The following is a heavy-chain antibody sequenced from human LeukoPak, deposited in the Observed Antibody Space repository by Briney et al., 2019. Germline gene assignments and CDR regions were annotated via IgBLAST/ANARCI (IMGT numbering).Heavy chain of an antibody. CDR1: GYTFTIYG. J-gene: IGHJ4*02. V-gene: IGHV1-18*01. CDR3: ARVGTGDYIYY. D-gene: IGHD3-16*01. Sequence: GASVKVSCKASGYTFTIYGISWVRQAPGQGLEWMGWISAYNGDTNYAQKLQGRVTMTTDTSTTTAYMELRSLRSDDTAVYYCARVGTGDYIYYWGQGTQVTVSS. CDR2: ISAYNGDT.